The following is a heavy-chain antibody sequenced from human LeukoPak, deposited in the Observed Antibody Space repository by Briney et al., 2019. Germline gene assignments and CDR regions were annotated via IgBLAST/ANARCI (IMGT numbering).Heavy chain of an antibody. Sequence: GSLRLSCAASGFTFSSYWIHWFRQAPAKGLGWVSLINRDGISTSYPNSVKGRFTSSRANAKTRLYLKMNSRRPEDTAVYSCATAPSSYTDGWRKGPTVTTSS. V-gene: IGHV3-74*01. CDR1: GFTFSSYW. CDR2: INRDGIST. CDR3: ATAPSSYTDG. J-gene: IGHJ6*03.